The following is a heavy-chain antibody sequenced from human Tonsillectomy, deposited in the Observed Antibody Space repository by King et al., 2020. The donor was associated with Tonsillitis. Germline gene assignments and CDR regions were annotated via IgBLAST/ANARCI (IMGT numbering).Heavy chain of an antibody. D-gene: IGHD3-22*01. J-gene: IGHJ4*02. CDR1: GGSISSYY. CDR3: ARTYYYDSSGYYVFDY. Sequence: VQLQESGPGLVKPSETLSLTCTVSGGSISSYYWSWIRQPPGKGLEWIGYIYYSGNTNYNPSLKSRVTISVDTSKNQFSLKLSSVTAADTAVYYCARTYYYDSSGYYVFDYWGQGTLVTVSS. CDR2: IYYSGNT. V-gene: IGHV4-59*01.